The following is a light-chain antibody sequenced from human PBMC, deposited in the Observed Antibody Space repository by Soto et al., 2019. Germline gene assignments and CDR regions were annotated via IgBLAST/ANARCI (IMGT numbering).Light chain of an antibody. CDR2: EDS. CDR3: CSYAGSGTLV. J-gene: IGLJ2*01. Sequence: QSALTQPASVSGSPGQSITISCTGTSSDVGRYNLVSWYQHHPGKAPKLMIYEDSKRPSGVSNGFYGAKSGDTASLTISGLQAADDADYYCCSYAGSGTLVFGGGTKLTVL. CDR1: SSDVGRYNL. V-gene: IGLV2-23*01.